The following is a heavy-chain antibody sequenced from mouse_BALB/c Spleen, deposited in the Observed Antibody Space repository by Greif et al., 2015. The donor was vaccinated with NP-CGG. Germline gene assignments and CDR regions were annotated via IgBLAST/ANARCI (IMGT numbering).Heavy chain of an antibody. J-gene: IGHJ2*01. CDR2: ISSGGSYT. CDR3: TRVDYRYYFDY. V-gene: IGHV5-6-4*01. CDR1: GFTFSSYT. Sequence: EVQLVESGGGLVKPGGSLKLSCAASGFTFSSYTMSWVRQTPEKRLEWVATISSGGSYTYYPDSVKGRFTISRDNAKNTLYLQMSSLKSEDTAMYYCTRVDYRYYFDYWGQGTTLTVSS. D-gene: IGHD2-14*01.